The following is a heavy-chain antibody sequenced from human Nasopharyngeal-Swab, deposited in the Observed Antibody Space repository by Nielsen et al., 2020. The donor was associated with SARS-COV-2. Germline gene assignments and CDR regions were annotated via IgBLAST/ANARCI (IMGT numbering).Heavy chain of an antibody. J-gene: IGHJ5*02. CDR2: IYYSGST. CDR1: GGSISSYY. D-gene: IGHD2-2*01. CDR3: ARRVVPAAEFDP. V-gene: IGHV4-59*01. Sequence: GSLRLSCTVSGGSISSYYWSWIRQPPGKGLEWIGYIYYSGSTNYNPSLKSRVTISVDTSKNQFSLKLSSVTAADTAVYYCARRVVPAAEFDPWGQGTLVTVSS.